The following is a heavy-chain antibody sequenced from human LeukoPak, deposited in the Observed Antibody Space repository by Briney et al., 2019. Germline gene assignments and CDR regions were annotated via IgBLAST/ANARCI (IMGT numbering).Heavy chain of an antibody. Sequence: GASVKVSCKASGYTFTSYGISWVRQAPGQGLEWMGWISAYNGNTNYAQKLQGRVTMTTDTSTSTAYMELSSLRSEDTAVYYCASPLPGYSSSWYYFDYWGQGTLVTVSS. CDR2: ISAYNGNT. V-gene: IGHV1-18*01. D-gene: IGHD6-13*01. CDR3: ASPLPGYSSSWYYFDY. CDR1: GYTFTSYG. J-gene: IGHJ4*02.